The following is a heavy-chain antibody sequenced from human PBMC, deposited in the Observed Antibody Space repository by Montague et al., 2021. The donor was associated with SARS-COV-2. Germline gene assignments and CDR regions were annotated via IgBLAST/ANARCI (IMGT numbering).Heavy chain of an antibody. D-gene: IGHD3-22*01. CDR1: GGSISSSSYY. CDR3: ARFPTSYYYDSKAAPATPDAFDI. V-gene: IGHV4-39*01. CDR2: IYYSGST. J-gene: IGHJ3*02. Sequence: SETLSLTCTVSGGSISSSSYYWGWIRQPPGKGLEWIGSIYYSGSTYYNPSPKSRVTISVDTSKNQFSLKLSSVTAADTAAYYCARFPTSYYYDSKAAPATPDAFDIWGQGTMVTVSS.